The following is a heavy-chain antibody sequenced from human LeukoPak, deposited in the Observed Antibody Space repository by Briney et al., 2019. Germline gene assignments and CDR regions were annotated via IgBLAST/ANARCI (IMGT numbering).Heavy chain of an antibody. D-gene: IGHD1-26*01. Sequence: ASVKVSCKASGYTFTAYYMHWVRQAPGQGLEWMGWINPNSGGTNYAQKFQGRVTMTRDTSISTAYMELSRLRSDDTAVYYCARDSPSIVGANSWGQGTLVTVSS. CDR1: GYTFTAYY. CDR2: INPNSGGT. V-gene: IGHV1-2*02. CDR3: ARDSPSIVGANS. J-gene: IGHJ4*02.